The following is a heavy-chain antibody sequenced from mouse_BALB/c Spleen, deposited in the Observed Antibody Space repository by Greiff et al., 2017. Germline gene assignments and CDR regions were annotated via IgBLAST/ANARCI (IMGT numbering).Heavy chain of an antibody. CDR1: GYTFTSYW. CDR3: ARLDTYAMDY. CDR2: IDPSDSET. V-gene: IGHV1-69*02. Sequence: QVQLQQPGAELVKPGAPVKLSCKASGYTFTSYWMNWVKQRPGRGLEWIGRIDPSDSETHYNQKFKDKATLTVDKSSSTAFMHLNSLTSEDSAVYYCARLDTYAMDYWGQGTSVTVSS. J-gene: IGHJ4*01.